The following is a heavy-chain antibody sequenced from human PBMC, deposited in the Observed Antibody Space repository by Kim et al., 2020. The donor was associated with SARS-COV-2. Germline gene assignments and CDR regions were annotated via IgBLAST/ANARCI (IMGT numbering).Heavy chain of an antibody. CDR2: INTNTGNP. CDR1: GYTFTSYA. CDR3: ATRLTTVTTWSFDY. D-gene: IGHD4-17*01. J-gene: IGHJ4*02. Sequence: ASVKVSCKASGYTFTSYAMNWVRQAPGQGLEWMGWINTNTGNPTYAQGFTGRFVFSLDTSVSTAYLQISSLKAEDTAVYYCATRLTTVTTWSFDYWGQGTLVTVSS. V-gene: IGHV7-4-1*02.